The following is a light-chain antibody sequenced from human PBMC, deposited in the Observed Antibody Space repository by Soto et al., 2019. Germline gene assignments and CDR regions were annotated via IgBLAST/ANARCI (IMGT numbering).Light chain of an antibody. CDR2: GAS. V-gene: IGKV3-20*01. J-gene: IGKJ1*01. Sequence: EIGLTQSPGTLSLSPGERATLSCRASQSVSSNYLAWYQQRPGHAPRLLIYGASSRAIGIPDRFSCSGYGTGFTVTISRLETEDFEVYYCQDYGSSTGTSGHGTNVDSK. CDR1: QSVSSNY. CDR3: QDYGSSTGT.